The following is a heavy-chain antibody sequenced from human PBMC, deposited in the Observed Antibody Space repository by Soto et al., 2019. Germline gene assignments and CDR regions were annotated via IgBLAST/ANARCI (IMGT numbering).Heavy chain of an antibody. V-gene: IGHV3-21*01. CDR3: AREGGYSYGSDYYYYYGMDV. CDR1: GFTFSSYS. J-gene: IGHJ6*02. D-gene: IGHD5-18*01. CDR2: ISSSSSYI. Sequence: EVQLVESGGGLVKPGGSLRLSCAASGFTFSSYSMNWVRQAPGKGLEWVSSISSSSSYIYYADSVKGRFTISRDNAKNSLYLQMNSLRAEDTAVYYCAREGGYSYGSDYYYYYGMDVWGQGTTVTVSS.